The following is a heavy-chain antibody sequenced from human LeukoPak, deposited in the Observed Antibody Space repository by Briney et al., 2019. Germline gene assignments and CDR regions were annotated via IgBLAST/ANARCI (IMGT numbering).Heavy chain of an antibody. V-gene: IGHV4-31*03. CDR3: ARSRGYFYPFDY. CDR1: GGSISNGGYY. D-gene: IGHD3-22*01. J-gene: IGHJ4*02. CDR2: IYYTGRP. Sequence: SETLSLTCTVSGGSISNGGYYWSWVRQHPGKGLEWIGYIYYTGRPIYNPSLKIRLTISVDTSENQFSLNLSSVTAADTAVYYCARSRGYFYPFDYWGQGTLVTVSS.